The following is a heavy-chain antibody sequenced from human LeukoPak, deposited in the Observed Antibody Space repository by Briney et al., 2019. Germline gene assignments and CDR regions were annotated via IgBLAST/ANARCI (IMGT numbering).Heavy chain of an antibody. V-gene: IGHV3-72*01. Sequence: PGGSLRLSRVVSGFTFSDHYLDWVRQSPGRGLEWVGRSRIKADGYITQYAAPVKDRFTISRDESKDSLFLQMNSLKTEDTAMYYCVRGLNSFDLWGQGTPVTVSS. CDR2: SRIKADGYIT. D-gene: IGHD2/OR15-2a*01. CDR1: GFTFSDHY. J-gene: IGHJ4*02. CDR3: VRGLNSFDL.